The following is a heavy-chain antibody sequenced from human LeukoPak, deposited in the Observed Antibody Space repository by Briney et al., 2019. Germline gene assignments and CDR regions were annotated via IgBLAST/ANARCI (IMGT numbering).Heavy chain of an antibody. CDR2: SSGSGSST. Sequence: GGSLRLSCAASGFRLDDFGMSWVRQVPGKGPQWVSVSSGSGSSTYYADSVKGRFTISRDNSKNTLYLQMSSLRAEDTAVYYCAKRRVGGDAFDIWGQGTVVTVSS. CDR1: GFRLDDFG. J-gene: IGHJ3*02. D-gene: IGHD4-23*01. CDR3: AKRRVGGDAFDI. V-gene: IGHV3-23*01.